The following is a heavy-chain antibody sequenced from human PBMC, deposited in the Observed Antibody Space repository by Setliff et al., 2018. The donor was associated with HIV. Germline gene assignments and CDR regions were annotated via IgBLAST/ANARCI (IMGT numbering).Heavy chain of an antibody. Sequence: SETLSLTCAVSGVSITSATYYWSWIRHSPGKGLEWIGYIDYSGSAFYNPSLKSRLTISRDTSKNQFSLRMKSVTAADTAVYYCARGLYGSGSFFFDSWGRGTLVTVSS. J-gene: IGHJ4*02. D-gene: IGHD3-10*01. CDR1: GVSITSATYY. CDR2: IDYSGSA. CDR3: ARGLYGSGSFFFDS. V-gene: IGHV4-31*11.